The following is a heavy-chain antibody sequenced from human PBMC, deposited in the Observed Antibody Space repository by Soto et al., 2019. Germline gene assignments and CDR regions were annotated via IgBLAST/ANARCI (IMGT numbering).Heavy chain of an antibody. D-gene: IGHD3-22*01. CDR1: GGSISPHY. Sequence: QVQLQESGPGLVKPSETLSLTCAVSGGSISPHYWSWIRQSPGKGLEWIGYVYYTGSTDYNPSLKSLVSISVDTYKNQFALKLSSVTAADTAVYDCASAMYSLSSGYYWGAYFDYWGQGALVTVSS. CDR3: ASAMYSLSSGYYWGAYFDY. J-gene: IGHJ4*02. V-gene: IGHV4-59*11. CDR2: VYYTGST.